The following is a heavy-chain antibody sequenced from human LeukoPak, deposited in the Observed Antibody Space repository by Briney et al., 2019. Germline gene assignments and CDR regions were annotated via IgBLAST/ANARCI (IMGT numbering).Heavy chain of an antibody. J-gene: IGHJ4*02. Sequence: GGSLRLSCAASGFTFSTYAMNWVRQAPGKGLEWVSGVSGSASSTYYADSVKGRFTISRDNSKNTLYLQMNSLRVEDTAVYSCAKRWWQRYYFDYWGQGTLVTVSS. CDR2: VSGSASST. CDR3: AKRWWQRYYFDY. V-gene: IGHV3-23*01. CDR1: GFTFSTYA. D-gene: IGHD2-15*01.